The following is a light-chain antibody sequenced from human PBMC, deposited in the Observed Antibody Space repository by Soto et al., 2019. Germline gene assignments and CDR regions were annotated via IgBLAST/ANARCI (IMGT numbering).Light chain of an antibody. CDR3: QESKVWPLT. Sequence: EIVMTQSPATLSVSPGERVTLSFRASQSLNAAGQSFSDYLAWYQQKPGKAPNLLISGSSTRATGVPARFRGSGSGTEFTLTISSLQSEDFAVDYCQESKVWPLTCGGGTNVEIK. CDR1: QSLNAAGQSFSDY. V-gene: IGKV3-15*01. CDR2: GSS. J-gene: IGKJ4*01.